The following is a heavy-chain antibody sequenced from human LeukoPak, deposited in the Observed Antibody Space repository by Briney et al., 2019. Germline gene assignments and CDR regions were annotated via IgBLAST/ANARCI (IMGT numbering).Heavy chain of an antibody. Sequence: GRSLRLSCGASGFTFDDYAMHWVRQAPGKGLEWVSGISWNSGSIGYADSVKGRFTISRDNAKNSLYLQMNSLRAEDTALYYCAKDRERGGSYYGYLFLGPFDYWGQGTLVTVSS. CDR1: GFTFDDYA. J-gene: IGHJ4*02. CDR3: AKDRERGGSYYGYLFLGPFDY. V-gene: IGHV3-9*01. CDR2: ISWNSGSI. D-gene: IGHD1-26*01.